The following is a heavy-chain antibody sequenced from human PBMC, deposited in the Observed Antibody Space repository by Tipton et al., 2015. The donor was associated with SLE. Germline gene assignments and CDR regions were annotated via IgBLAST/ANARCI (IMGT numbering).Heavy chain of an antibody. CDR3: ASDFWSGYTGC. CDR2: ISSSSYTI. J-gene: IGHJ4*02. D-gene: IGHD3-3*01. Sequence: AVSGLIFTSYNMNWVRQAPGKGLEWVAYISSSSYTIYYADSVEGRFTISRDNANNLLYLQMNSLRVDDTAIYYCASDFWSGYTGCWGQGTLVTVAS. V-gene: IGHV3-48*01. CDR1: GLIFTSYN.